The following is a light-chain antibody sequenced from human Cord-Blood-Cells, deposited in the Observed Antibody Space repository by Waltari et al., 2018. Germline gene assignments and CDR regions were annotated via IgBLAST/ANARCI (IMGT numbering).Light chain of an antibody. Sequence: QLVLTQSPSASASLGASVKLTCPLSRGHSSYAIAWPQQQPEKGPRYLMKLNSDGSHSKGDGIPDRFSGSSSGAERYLTISSLQSEDEADYYCQTCGTGIHVFGGGTKLTVL. CDR1: RGHSSYA. V-gene: IGLV4-69*01. CDR3: QTCGTGIHV. CDR2: LNSDGSH. J-gene: IGLJ3*02.